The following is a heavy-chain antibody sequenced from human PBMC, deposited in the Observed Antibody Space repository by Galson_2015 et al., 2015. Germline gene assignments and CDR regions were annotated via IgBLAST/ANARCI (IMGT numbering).Heavy chain of an antibody. CDR1: GFTFSSYA. J-gene: IGHJ6*02. V-gene: IGHV3-33*01. CDR2: IWYDGSYT. Sequence: SLRLSCAASGFTFSSYAMYWVRQAPGKGLEWVALIWYDGSYTYYADSVKGRFTISRDNSKNTLYLQMNSLRAEDTAVYYCARDLGGQWPNYGLDVWGQGTTVTVSS. CDR3: ARDLGGQWPNYGLDV. D-gene: IGHD6-19*01.